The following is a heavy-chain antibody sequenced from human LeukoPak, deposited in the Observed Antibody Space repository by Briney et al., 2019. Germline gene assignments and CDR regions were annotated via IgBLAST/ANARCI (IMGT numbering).Heavy chain of an antibody. CDR2: INSDGSST. Sequence: GGSLRLSCEASGFTFSSYWMHWVRQAPGKGLVWVSRINSDGSSTSYADSVKGRFTISRDNAKNTLYLQMNSLRAEDTAVYYCARGGYSGYVPFDYWGQGTLVTVSS. J-gene: IGHJ4*02. V-gene: IGHV3-74*01. D-gene: IGHD5-12*01. CDR3: ARGGYSGYVPFDY. CDR1: GFTFSSYW.